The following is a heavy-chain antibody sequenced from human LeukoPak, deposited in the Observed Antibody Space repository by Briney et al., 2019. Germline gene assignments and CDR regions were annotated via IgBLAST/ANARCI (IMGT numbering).Heavy chain of an antibody. V-gene: IGHV3-33*01. Sequence: GRSLRLSCAASGFTFSSYGMHWVRQAPGKGLEGVAVIWYDGSNKYYADSVKGRFTISRDNSKNTLYLQMNSLRAEDTAVYYCARGSITGKYYGMDVWGQGTTVTVSS. J-gene: IGHJ6*02. CDR2: IWYDGSNK. D-gene: IGHD1-20*01. CDR3: ARGSITGKYYGMDV. CDR1: GFTFSSYG.